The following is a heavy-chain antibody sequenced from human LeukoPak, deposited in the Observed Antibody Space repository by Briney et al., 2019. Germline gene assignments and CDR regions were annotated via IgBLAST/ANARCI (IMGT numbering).Heavy chain of an antibody. J-gene: IGHJ6*03. CDR1: GFTFTNYW. D-gene: IGHD3-10*01. V-gene: IGHV3-7*01. Sequence: PGGSLRLSCAASGFTFTNYWMNWVRQAPGKGLEWVANIKQDGSEKYYVDSVKGRFTISRDNAKNSLYLQLNSLRAEDTAVYYCARDQITMLWGVTIKDYYYYYMDVWGKGTSVTVSS. CDR2: IKQDGSEK. CDR3: ARDQITMLWGVTIKDYYYYYMDV.